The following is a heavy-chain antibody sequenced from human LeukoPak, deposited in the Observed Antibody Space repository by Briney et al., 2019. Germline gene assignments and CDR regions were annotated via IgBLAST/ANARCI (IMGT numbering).Heavy chain of an antibody. CDR2: ITWNGGSV. CDR3: AKGEILGGLTGWPSK. V-gene: IGHV3-9*01. J-gene: IGHJ4*02. D-gene: IGHD3-9*01. Sequence: PGGSLRLSCAASGFTFDDHAMHWVRQAPGKGLEWVSGITWNGGSVGYADSVKGRFTVSGDNAKNLLFLQLDSVTAEDTAFYFYAKGEILGGLTGWPSKWGQGTLVTVS. CDR1: GFTFDDHA.